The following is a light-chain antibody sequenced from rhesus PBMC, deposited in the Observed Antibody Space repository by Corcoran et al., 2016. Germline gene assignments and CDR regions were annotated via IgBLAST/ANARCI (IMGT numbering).Light chain of an antibody. J-gene: IGKJ1*01. CDR1: QGISNY. V-gene: IGKV1S14*01. CDR3: QRNNSYPPT. CDR2: YAS. Sequence: DIQMTQSPSSLSASVGDTVTITCRASQGISNYLAWYQQKPGKAPKPLIYYASNLEIGVPSRFSGSGSGTDFTRTISSLQPEDFASYYCQRNNSYPPTFGQGTKVEIK.